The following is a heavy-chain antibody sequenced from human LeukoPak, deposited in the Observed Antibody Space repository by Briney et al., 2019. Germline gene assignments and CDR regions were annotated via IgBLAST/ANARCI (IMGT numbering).Heavy chain of an antibody. V-gene: IGHV4-59*01. CDR1: GDSISSYY. Sequence: SETLSLTCTVSGDSISSYYWSWIRQPPGKGLEWIGYISYSGSTNYNPSLKGRVTISLDTSKNQFSLKLTSVTAADTAVYYCGRGYYDSTGTDYWGQGTLVTVSS. D-gene: IGHD3-22*01. CDR3: GRGYYDSTGTDY. CDR2: ISYSGST. J-gene: IGHJ4*02.